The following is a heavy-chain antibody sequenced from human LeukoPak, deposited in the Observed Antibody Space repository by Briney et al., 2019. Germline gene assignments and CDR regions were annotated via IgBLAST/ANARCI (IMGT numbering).Heavy chain of an antibody. D-gene: IGHD6-19*01. Sequence: GGSLRLSCAASGFSFRSYVMHWVRQTPGKGLEWVAVISYDGSNVNYTDSVKGRFIISRDNSKHTLYLQMNSLRAEDTAVYYCAKDHSGWDYWGQGTLVTVSS. CDR1: GFSFRSYV. CDR2: ISYDGSNV. J-gene: IGHJ4*02. V-gene: IGHV3-30*18. CDR3: AKDHSGWDY.